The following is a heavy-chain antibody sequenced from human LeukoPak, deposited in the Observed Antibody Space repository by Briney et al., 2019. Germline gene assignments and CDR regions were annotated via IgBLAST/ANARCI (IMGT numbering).Heavy chain of an antibody. Sequence: PGGSLRLSCAASGFTFSSYAMSWVRQAPGKGLEWVSAISGSGGSTYYADSVKGRFTISRDNSKNTLYLQMNSLRAEDTAVYYCAKVQELYHLTRIAAAGNYYYYMDVWGKGTTVTVSS. CDR3: AKVQELYHLTRIAAAGNYYYYMDV. CDR2: ISGSGGST. D-gene: IGHD6-13*01. V-gene: IGHV3-23*01. CDR1: GFTFSSYA. J-gene: IGHJ6*03.